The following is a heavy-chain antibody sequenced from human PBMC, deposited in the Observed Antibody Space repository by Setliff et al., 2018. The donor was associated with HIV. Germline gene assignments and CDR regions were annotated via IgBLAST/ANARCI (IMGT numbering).Heavy chain of an antibody. CDR2: INHAGST. J-gene: IGHJ4*02. V-gene: IGHV4-34*01. CDR3: ATLSGRVDH. D-gene: IGHD3-3*01. Sequence: SETLSLTCTLYGASFSGYFWSWIRQPPGKGLEWIGEINHAGSTNFNPSLKGRVTISVDMSKRQFSLHLTSVTAADTAVYYCATLSGRVDHWGQGTLVTV. CDR1: GASFSGYF.